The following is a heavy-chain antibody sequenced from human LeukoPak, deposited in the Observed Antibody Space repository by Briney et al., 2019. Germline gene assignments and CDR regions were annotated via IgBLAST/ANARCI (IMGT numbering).Heavy chain of an antibody. CDR3: ASIVVVVAATLNYGMDV. V-gene: IGHV4-39*01. Sequence: SETLSLTCTVFGGSISSSSYYWGWIRQPPGKGLEWIGSIYYSGSTYYNPSLKSRVTISVDTSKNQFSLKLSSVTAADTAVYYCASIVVVVAATLNYGMDVWGQGTTVTVSS. CDR2: IYYSGST. J-gene: IGHJ6*02. CDR1: GGSISSSSYY. D-gene: IGHD2-15*01.